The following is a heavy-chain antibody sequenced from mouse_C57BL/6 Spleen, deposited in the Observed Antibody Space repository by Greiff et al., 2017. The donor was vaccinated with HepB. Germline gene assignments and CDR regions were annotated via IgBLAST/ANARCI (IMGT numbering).Heavy chain of an antibody. CDR1: GYTFTDYY. CDR3: ARWGMEDSYAMDY. D-gene: IGHD2-3*01. CDR2: INPNNGGT. J-gene: IGHJ4*01. V-gene: IGHV1-26*01. Sequence: EVKLMESGPELVKPGASVKISCKASGYTFTDYYMNWVKQSHGKSLEWIGDINPNNGGTSYNQKFKGKATLTVDKSSSTAYMELRSLTSEDSAVYYCARWGMEDSYAMDYWGQGTSVTVSS.